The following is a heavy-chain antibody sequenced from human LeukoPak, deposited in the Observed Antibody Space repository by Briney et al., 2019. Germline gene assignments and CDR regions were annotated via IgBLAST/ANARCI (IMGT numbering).Heavy chain of an antibody. J-gene: IGHJ4*02. CDR3: ARGHYYDSSGYYPGDY. CDR2: INPNSGGT. Sequence: ASVKVSCKASGYTFTGYYMHWVRQAPGQGLEWMGWINPNSGGTNYAQKFQGWVTMTRDTSISTAYMELSRLRSDDTAVYYCARGHYYDSSGYYPGDYWGQGTLVTVSS. D-gene: IGHD3-22*01. V-gene: IGHV1-2*04. CDR1: GYTFTGYY.